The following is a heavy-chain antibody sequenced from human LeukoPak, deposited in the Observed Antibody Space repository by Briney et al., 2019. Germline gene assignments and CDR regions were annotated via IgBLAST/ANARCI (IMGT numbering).Heavy chain of an antibody. J-gene: IGHJ4*02. D-gene: IGHD2/OR15-2a*01. CDR2: VHHDGTT. CDR1: GASISSQY. V-gene: IGHV4-59*11. Sequence: CIVSGASISSQYWSWIRQPPGKRLEWIGYVHHDGTTNQNPSLTSRVAISMDTSRNQMSLKLYSMTAADTAMYYCARGSTRADDYWGQGILVTVS. CDR3: ARGSTRADDY.